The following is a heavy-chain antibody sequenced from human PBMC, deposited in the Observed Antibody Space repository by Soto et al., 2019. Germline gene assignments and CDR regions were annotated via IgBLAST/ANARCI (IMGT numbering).Heavy chain of an antibody. D-gene: IGHD2-8*02. CDR2: ISITGNYK. Sequence: EVQLVESGGGLVKPGGSLRLSCAASGFTFSSFNMNWVRQAPGKGLEWVSSISITGNYKYYADSLNGRFTISRDNAQHLLFLQMHRLRPEDTAVYYCASRRLGYCTGGTCPAFWGQGTLVTVTS. CDR3: ASRRLGYCTGGTCPAF. CDR1: GFTFSSFN. V-gene: IGHV3-21*01. J-gene: IGHJ4*02.